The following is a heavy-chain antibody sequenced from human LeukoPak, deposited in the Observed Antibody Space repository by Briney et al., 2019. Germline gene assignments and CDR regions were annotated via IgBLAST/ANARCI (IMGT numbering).Heavy chain of an antibody. D-gene: IGHD6-13*01. V-gene: IGHV1-3*01. CDR2: GNCNT. CDR3: AREGGYSSSWYLVGKDY. Sequence: GNCNTKYSQKFQGRVTITRDTSASTAYMELSSLRSEDTAVYYCAREGGYSSSWYLVGKDYWGQGTLVTVSS. J-gene: IGHJ4*02.